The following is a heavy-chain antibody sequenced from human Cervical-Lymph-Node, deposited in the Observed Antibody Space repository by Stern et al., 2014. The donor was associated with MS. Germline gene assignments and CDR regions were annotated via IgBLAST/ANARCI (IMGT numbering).Heavy chain of an antibody. Sequence: EVQLVESGGGLVQPGGSLRISCAASGFTFSSYSMNWVRQAPGKGLEWVSYISSSSSTIYYADSVKGLFTISRDNAKNSLYLQRNSLRDEDTAVYYCAREDELGGTAWGQGTLVTVSS. D-gene: IGHD1-14*01. V-gene: IGHV3-48*02. CDR2: ISSSSSTI. CDR1: GFTFSSYS. J-gene: IGHJ5*02. CDR3: AREDELGGTA.